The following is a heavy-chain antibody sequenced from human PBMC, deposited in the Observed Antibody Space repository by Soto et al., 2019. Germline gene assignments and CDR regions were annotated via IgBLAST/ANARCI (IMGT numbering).Heavy chain of an antibody. CDR2: IVPIFGSV. V-gene: IGHV1-69*06. Sequence: SVKVSCKTSGGVFSTFVITWVRQAPGQGLEWMGQIVPIFGSVKYAQKFQGRVTLTADKGTRTAFMELSGLRFEDTAVYYCVREGSHHSGNSGPWFDYWGQGTLVTVSS. J-gene: IGHJ4*02. CDR1: GGVFSTFV. D-gene: IGHD3-22*01. CDR3: VREGSHHSGNSGPWFDY.